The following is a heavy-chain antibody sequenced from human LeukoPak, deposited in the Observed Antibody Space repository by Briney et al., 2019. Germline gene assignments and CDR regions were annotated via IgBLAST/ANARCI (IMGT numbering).Heavy chain of an antibody. CDR2: IYPGDSDT. D-gene: IGHD3-10*01. Sequence: GESLKISCKGSGYSFTSYWIGWVRQMPGKGLEWMGIIYPGDSDTRYSPSFQGQVTISADKSISTAYLQWSSLKASDTAMYYCARSPQYGSGSYYEDYYYYMDVWGKGTTVTVSS. J-gene: IGHJ6*03. CDR3: ARSPQYGSGSYYEDYYYYMDV. V-gene: IGHV5-51*01. CDR1: GYSFTSYW.